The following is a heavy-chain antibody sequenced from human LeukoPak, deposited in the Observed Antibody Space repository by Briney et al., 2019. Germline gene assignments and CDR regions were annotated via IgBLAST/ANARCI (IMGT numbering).Heavy chain of an antibody. CDR2: ISSSGDST. V-gene: IGHV3-23*01. D-gene: IGHD2-15*01. Sequence: GGSLRLSCAASGFTFTSYAMSWVRQGPGKGLEWVSVISSSGDSTYYADSVKGGFTISRENSKNTLFLQMNSLRAEDTAVYYCAKNSGGGCYWGVDYWGQGTLVTVSS. J-gene: IGHJ4*02. CDR1: GFTFTSYA. CDR3: AKNSGGGCYWGVDY.